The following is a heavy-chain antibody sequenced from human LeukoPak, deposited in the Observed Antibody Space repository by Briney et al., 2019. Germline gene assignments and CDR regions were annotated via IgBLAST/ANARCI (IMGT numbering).Heavy chain of an antibody. CDR3: ARLPQGGSSYGPLDV. Sequence: PSEPLSLTCTVSGGSIRSSSYYWGWIRQPPGKGLEWVVTFYYSGRTSYNPSLKSRLTISVDTSKNQFSLKLSSVTAADTAVYYCARLPQGGSSYGPLDVWGQGSTVTVSS. D-gene: IGHD5-18*01. J-gene: IGHJ6*02. CDR1: GGSIRSSSYY. V-gene: IGHV4-39*01. CDR2: FYYSGRT.